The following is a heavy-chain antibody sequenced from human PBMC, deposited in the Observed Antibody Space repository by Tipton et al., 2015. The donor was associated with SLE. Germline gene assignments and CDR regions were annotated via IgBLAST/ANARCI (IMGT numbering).Heavy chain of an antibody. V-gene: IGHV3-9*01. D-gene: IGHD2-2*01. CDR1: GFTFDDYA. J-gene: IGHJ5*02. CDR2: ISWNSGSI. CDR3: ARERCSSTSCYGGGWFDP. Sequence: SPRLSCAASGFTFDDYAMHWVRQAPGKGLEWVSGISWNSGSIGYADSVKGRFTISRDNAKNSLYLQMNSLRAEDTALYYCARERCSSTSCYGGGWFDPWGQGTLVTVSS.